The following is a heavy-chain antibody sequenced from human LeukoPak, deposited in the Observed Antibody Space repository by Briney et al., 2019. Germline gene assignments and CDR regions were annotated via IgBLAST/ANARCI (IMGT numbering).Heavy chain of an antibody. CDR2: IYHSGST. J-gene: IGHJ4*02. Sequence: SGTLSLTCAVSGDSISSSNWWSWVRQPPGKGLEWIGEIYHSGSTNYNPSLKSRVTISVDKSKNQFSLKLSSVAAADTAVYYCARVAYGLGSRLIDCWGQGTLVTISS. D-gene: IGHD3-10*01. CDR1: GDSISSSNW. CDR3: ARVAYGLGSRLIDC. V-gene: IGHV4-4*02.